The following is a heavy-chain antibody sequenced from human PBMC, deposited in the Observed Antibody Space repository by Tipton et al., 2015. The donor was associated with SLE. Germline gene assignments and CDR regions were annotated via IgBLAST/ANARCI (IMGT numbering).Heavy chain of an antibody. D-gene: IGHD6-13*01. V-gene: IGHV3-23*01. Sequence: SLRLSCVASGFNFDDYGMSWVRQVPGKGLEWVSGISGSGGSTYYADSVKGRFTISRDNSKNMLFLQMNSLRVEDTAIYFCATSARGQQMFRPFDYWGQGTLVTVSS. CDR1: GFNFDDYG. CDR3: ATSARGQQMFRPFDY. J-gene: IGHJ4*02. CDR2: ISGSGGST.